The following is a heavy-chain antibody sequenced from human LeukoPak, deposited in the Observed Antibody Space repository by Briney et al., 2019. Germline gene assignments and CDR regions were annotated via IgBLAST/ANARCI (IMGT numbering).Heavy chain of an antibody. CDR2: ISSSGSTI. J-gene: IGHJ4*02. CDR3: ARASWYQLLYEDDY. D-gene: IGHD2-2*02. CDR1: GFTFSDYY. V-gene: IGHV3-11*01. Sequence: GGSLRLSCAASGFTFSDYYMSWIRQAPGKGLEWVSYISSSGSTIYYADSVKGRFTISRDNAKNSLYLRMNSLRAEDTALYYCARASWYQLLYEDDYWGQGTLVTVSS.